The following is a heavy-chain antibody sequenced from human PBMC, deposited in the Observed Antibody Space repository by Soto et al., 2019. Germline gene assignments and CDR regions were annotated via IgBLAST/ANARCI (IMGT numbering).Heavy chain of an antibody. J-gene: IGHJ4*02. CDR1: GFTFSAVY. V-gene: IGHV3-11*05. D-gene: IGHD6-19*01. CDR3: TRNRGAVTGQYFDY. Sequence: QVQLEESGGGLVKPGGSLRLSCAASGFTFSAVYMSWIRQAPNKGLEYISYISSSGTSANYADSVKVRFTISRDNAKNSLYLQMNSLRDEDKAIYYCTRNRGAVTGQYFDYWGQGALVTVSS. CDR2: ISSSGTSA.